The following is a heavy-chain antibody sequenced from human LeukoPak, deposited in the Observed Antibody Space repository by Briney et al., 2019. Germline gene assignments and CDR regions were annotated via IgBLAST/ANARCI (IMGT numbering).Heavy chain of an antibody. J-gene: IGHJ4*02. Sequence: PGGSLRLSCAASGFTFSSYAMSWVRQAPGKGLEWVSAISGSGGSTYYADSVKGRFTISRDNSKNTLYLQMNSLRAEDTAVYYCAKDIGPYYDFWSGPYYFDYWGQGTLVTVSS. V-gene: IGHV3-23*01. CDR3: AKDIGPYYDFWSGPYYFDY. D-gene: IGHD3-3*01. CDR2: ISGSGGST. CDR1: GFTFSSYA.